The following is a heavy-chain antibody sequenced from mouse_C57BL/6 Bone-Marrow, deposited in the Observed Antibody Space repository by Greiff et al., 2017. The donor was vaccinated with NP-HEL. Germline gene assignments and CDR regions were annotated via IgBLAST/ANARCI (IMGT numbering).Heavy chain of an antibody. CDR1: GFTFSDYG. CDR3: ARLTTVVYWYFDV. V-gene: IGHV5-17*01. CDR2: ISSGSSTI. Sequence: EVKVEESGGGLVKPGGSLKLSCAASGFTFSDYGMHWVRQAPEKGLEWVAYISSGSSTIYYADTVKGRFTISRDNAKNTLFLQMTSLRSEDTAMYYCARLTTVVYWYFDVWGTGTTVTVSS. J-gene: IGHJ1*03. D-gene: IGHD1-1*01.